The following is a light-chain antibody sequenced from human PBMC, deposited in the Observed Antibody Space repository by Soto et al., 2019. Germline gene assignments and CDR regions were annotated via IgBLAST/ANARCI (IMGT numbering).Light chain of an antibody. CDR3: QQYNRSRWT. CDR1: QSISSW. CDR2: DAS. J-gene: IGKJ1*01. Sequence: DIPMTQSPSTLSASVGDRVTITCRASQSISSWLAWYQQKPGKAPKLLIYDASSVEIGVPSRFSGSGSGTEFTLTISSLQPDDFATYYCQQYNRSRWTFGQGTKVEIK. V-gene: IGKV1-5*01.